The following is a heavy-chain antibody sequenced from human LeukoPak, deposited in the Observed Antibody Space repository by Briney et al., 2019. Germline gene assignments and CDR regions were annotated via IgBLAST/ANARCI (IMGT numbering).Heavy chain of an antibody. CDR3: AREDGYCSGGNCYSYFDS. D-gene: IGHD2-15*01. CDR1: GFTFSHFW. Sequence: GGSLGLSCAASGFTFSHFWMSWVRQAPGKGLEWVAYIKKTGSETYYVDSVKGRFTITRDNTRNSLFLQMYSLRAEDTAVYFCAREDGYCSGGNCYSYFDSWGQGTLVTVSS. CDR2: IKKTGSET. V-gene: IGHV3-7*01. J-gene: IGHJ4*02.